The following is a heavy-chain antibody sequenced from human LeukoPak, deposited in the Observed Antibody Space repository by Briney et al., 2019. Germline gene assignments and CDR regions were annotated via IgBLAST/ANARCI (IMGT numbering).Heavy chain of an antibody. CDR1: GFTFSSYS. Sequence: GGSLRLSCVASGFTFSSYSMNWFRQAPGKGLEWVSSITRSSSFVYYADSVKGRFTTSRDSAKNSLYLQMSSLRADDTAVYYCASEIPNLRYCGSTSCDYWGQGTLVTVSS. CDR3: ASEIPNLRYCGSTSCDY. CDR2: ITRSSSFV. J-gene: IGHJ4*02. V-gene: IGHV3-21*01. D-gene: IGHD2-2*01.